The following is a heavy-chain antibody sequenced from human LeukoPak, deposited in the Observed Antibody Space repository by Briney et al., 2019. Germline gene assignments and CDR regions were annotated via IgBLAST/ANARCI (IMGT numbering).Heavy chain of an antibody. Sequence: SETLSLTCTVSGGSISGFYWSWIRQPPGKGLEWIGEINHSGSTNYNPSLKSRVTISVDTSKNQFSLKLSSVTAADTAVYYCARINYAGYYFDYWGQGILVTVSS. CDR1: GGSISGFY. V-gene: IGHV4-34*01. D-gene: IGHD3-16*01. J-gene: IGHJ4*02. CDR2: INHSGST. CDR3: ARINYAGYYFDY.